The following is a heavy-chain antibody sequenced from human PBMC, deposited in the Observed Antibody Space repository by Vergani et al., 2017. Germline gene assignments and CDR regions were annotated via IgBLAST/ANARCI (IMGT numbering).Heavy chain of an antibody. Sequence: QVQLQESGPGLVKPSETLSLTCAVSGYSISSGYYWGWIRQPPGKGLEWIGSIYHSGSTYYNPSLKSRVTMSVDTSKNQFSLKLSSVTAADTAVYYCAAYYDFWSGIPFWGQGTLVTVSS. V-gene: IGHV4-38-2*01. D-gene: IGHD3-3*01. CDR3: AAYYDFWSGIPF. CDR1: GYSISSGYY. J-gene: IGHJ4*02. CDR2: IYHSGST.